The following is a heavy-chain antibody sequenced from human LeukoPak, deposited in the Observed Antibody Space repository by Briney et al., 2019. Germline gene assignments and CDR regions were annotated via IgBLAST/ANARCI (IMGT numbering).Heavy chain of an antibody. CDR3: ARHLGSLWVPGRPNWFDP. Sequence: SETLSLTCTVSDGSITNYDWSWVRQPPGKGLEWIGYIYYSGSTNYNPSLKSRVTISVDTSKNQFSLKLSSVTAADTAVYYCARHLGSLWVPGRPNWFDPWGQGTLVTVSS. V-gene: IGHV4-59*08. J-gene: IGHJ5*02. CDR2: IYYSGST. D-gene: IGHD3-10*01. CDR1: DGSITNYD.